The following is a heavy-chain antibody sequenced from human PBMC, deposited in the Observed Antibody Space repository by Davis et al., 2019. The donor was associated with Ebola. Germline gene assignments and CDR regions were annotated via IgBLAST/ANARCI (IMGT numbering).Heavy chain of an antibody. J-gene: IGHJ6*04. V-gene: IGHV1-46*01. CDR2: INPSGGNT. Sequence: AASVKVSCKASGGTFSSYAISWVRQAPGQGLEWMGIINPSGGNTNYAQKFQGRVTMTRDTSTSTVYMELSSLRSEDTAVYYCARALGTGTPYGMDVWGKGTTVTVSS. D-gene: IGHD1-1*01. CDR1: GGTFSSYA. CDR3: ARALGTGTPYGMDV.